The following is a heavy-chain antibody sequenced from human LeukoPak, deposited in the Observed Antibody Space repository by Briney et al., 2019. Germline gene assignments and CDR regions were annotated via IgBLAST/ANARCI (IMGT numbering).Heavy chain of an antibody. Sequence: GGSLRLSCAASGFTFSSYSMNWVRQAPGKGLEWVSSISSSSSYIYYADSVKGRFTISRDNAKNSLYLQMNSLRAEDTAVYFCARDLSTMVILGAFALWGQGTMVTVSS. CDR3: ARDLSTMVILGAFAL. CDR1: GFTFSSYS. CDR2: ISSSSSYI. D-gene: IGHD3-10*01. V-gene: IGHV3-21*01. J-gene: IGHJ3*01.